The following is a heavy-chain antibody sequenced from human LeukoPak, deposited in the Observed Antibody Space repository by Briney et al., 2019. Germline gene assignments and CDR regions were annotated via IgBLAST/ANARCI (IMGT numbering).Heavy chain of an antibody. Sequence: GESLKISCKGSGYIFTSYWIGWVRQMPGKGLEWMGIIYPGDSDTRYSPSFQGQVTISADKSISTAYLQRSSLKASDTAMYYCARIYYGGNSVCDYWGQGTLVTVSS. CDR1: GYIFTSYW. D-gene: IGHD4-23*01. CDR2: IYPGDSDT. V-gene: IGHV5-51*01. CDR3: ARIYYGGNSVCDY. J-gene: IGHJ4*02.